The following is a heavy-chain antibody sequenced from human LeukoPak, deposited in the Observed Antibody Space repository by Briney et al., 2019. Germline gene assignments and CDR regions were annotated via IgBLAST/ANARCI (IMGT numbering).Heavy chain of an antibody. J-gene: IGHJ4*02. D-gene: IGHD3-10*01. CDR1: GGSISSYY. CDR3: ARVAGSWGSGSYQFDY. V-gene: IGHV4-39*07. Sequence: SETLSLTCTVSGGSISSYYWGWIRQPPGKGLEWIGSIYHSGSTYYNPSLKSRVTISVDTSKNQFSLKLSSVTAADTAVYYCARVAGSWGSGSYQFDYWGQGTLVTVSS. CDR2: IYHSGST.